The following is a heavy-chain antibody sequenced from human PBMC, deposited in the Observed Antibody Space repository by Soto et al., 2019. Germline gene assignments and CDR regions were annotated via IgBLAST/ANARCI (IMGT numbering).Heavy chain of an antibody. CDR2: ISGSSRTT. Sequence: ESGGGLVQPGGSLKLSCAASGFAFSSYSMNWVRQAPGKGLEWVSYISGSSRTTSYADSVKGRFTISRDTAKKSLFLQMNSLTDEDTAVYYCARSYNDYGCFDDWGQGALVTVSP. J-gene: IGHJ4*02. CDR1: GFAFSSYS. V-gene: IGHV3-48*02. D-gene: IGHD4-17*01. CDR3: ARSYNDYGCFDD.